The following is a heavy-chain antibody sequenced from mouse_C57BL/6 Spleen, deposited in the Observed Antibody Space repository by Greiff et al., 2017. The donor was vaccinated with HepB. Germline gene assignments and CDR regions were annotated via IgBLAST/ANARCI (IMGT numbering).Heavy chain of an antibody. V-gene: IGHV1-59*01. J-gene: IGHJ2*01. Sequence: VQLQQPGAELVRPGTSVKLSCKASGYTFTSYWMHWVKQRPGQGLEWIGVIDPSDSYTNYNQKFKGKATLTVDTSSSTAYMQLSSLTSEDSAVYYCARLGVALDYWGQGTTLTVSS. CDR2: IDPSDSYT. D-gene: IGHD1-1*02. CDR3: ARLGVALDY. CDR1: GYTFTSYW.